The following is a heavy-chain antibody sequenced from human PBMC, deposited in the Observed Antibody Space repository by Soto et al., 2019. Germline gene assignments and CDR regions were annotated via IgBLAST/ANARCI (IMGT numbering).Heavy chain of an antibody. Sequence: EVQLVESGGGLVQPGGSLKLSCAAYGLTFSASAMHWVRQAPGKGLEGVGRIRNKVDSYQTVYAAPVNGRFTIPRDDSKNMAYLQMNSLTIEATAVYCCCRNDARRGAGDYWGQGTRVTVSS. CDR1: GLTFSASA. CDR3: CRNDARRGAGDY. V-gene: IGHV3-73*02. D-gene: IGHD1-26*01. CDR2: IRNKVDSYQT. J-gene: IGHJ4*02.